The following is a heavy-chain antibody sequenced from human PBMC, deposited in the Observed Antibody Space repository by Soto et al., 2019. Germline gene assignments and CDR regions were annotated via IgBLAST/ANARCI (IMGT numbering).Heavy chain of an antibody. CDR2: IHYSGST. D-gene: IGHD2-15*01. Sequence: SETLSLTCTVSGPINSHYWNWIRQPPGKGLEWIAYIHYSGSTSYNPSLESRVTISVDTSNSHFSLTLTSVSAADTAVYYCARLSGYSSGWIFDSWGQGTLVTVSS. V-gene: IGHV4-59*11. CDR3: ARLSGYSSGWIFDS. CDR1: GPINSHY. J-gene: IGHJ4*02.